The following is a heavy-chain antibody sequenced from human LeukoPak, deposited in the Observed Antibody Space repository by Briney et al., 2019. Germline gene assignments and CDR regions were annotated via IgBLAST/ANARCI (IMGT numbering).Heavy chain of an antibody. Sequence: RASVKVSCKASGGTFSSYAISWVRQAPGQGLEWMGRIIPILGIANYAQKFQGRVTITADKSTSTAYMELSSLRSEDTAVYYCARADLYCSSTSCSSFDPWGQGTLVTVSS. V-gene: IGHV1-69*04. CDR2: IIPILGIA. CDR1: GGTFSSYA. J-gene: IGHJ5*02. D-gene: IGHD2-2*01. CDR3: ARADLYCSSTSCSSFDP.